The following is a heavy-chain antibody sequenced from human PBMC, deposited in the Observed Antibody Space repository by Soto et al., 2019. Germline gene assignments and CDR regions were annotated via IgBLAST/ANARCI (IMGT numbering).Heavy chain of an antibody. CDR1: GFTFSSYS. D-gene: IGHD5-18*01. Sequence: GGSLRLSCAASGFTFSSYSMNWVRQAPGKGLEWVSYISSSSSTIYYADSVKGRFTISRDNAKNSLYLQMNSLRAEDTAVYYCARDEVGYSYDRGALDYWGQGTLVTVSS. V-gene: IGHV3-48*01. CDR2: ISSSSSTI. J-gene: IGHJ4*02. CDR3: ARDEVGYSYDRGALDY.